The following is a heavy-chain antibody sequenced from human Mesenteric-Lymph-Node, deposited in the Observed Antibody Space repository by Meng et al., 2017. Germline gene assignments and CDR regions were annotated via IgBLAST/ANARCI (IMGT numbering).Heavy chain of an antibody. CDR1: GYSFTDYY. Sequence: QWQLVQDGEEVTKLGASVRVSCKASGYSFTDYYIHWVRQAPGQGLEWMGWINPDTGDTIFAQNFQGRVTMTRDTSISTAYMEMTRLTSDDTALYYCARRIQGAGSDPWGQGTLVTVSS. D-gene: IGHD1-1*01. CDR3: ARRIQGAGSDP. CDR2: INPDTGDT. J-gene: IGHJ5*02. V-gene: IGHV1-2*02.